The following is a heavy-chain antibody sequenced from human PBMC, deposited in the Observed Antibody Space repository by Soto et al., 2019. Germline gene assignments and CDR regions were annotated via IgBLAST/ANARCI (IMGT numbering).Heavy chain of an antibody. J-gene: IGHJ1*01. CDR3: ASSELGTLRDTECFHQ. CDR2: AFHTGGT. Sequence: SETLSLTCTVSNDSIRRYYLSWIRQPPGRGLEWIGYAFHTGGTTYNPSLKSRVTISVDSSKSQFALKLTSVTAADTAVYFCASSELGTLRDTECFHQWGQGTLVTVSS. D-gene: IGHD1-1*01. CDR1: NDSIRRYY. V-gene: IGHV4-59*01.